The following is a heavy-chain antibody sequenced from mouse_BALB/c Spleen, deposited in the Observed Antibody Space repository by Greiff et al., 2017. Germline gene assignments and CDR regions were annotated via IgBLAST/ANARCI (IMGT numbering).Heavy chain of an antibody. J-gene: IGHJ4*01. CDR3: ARGDYEGSAYAMDY. CDR2: IDPANGNT. V-gene: IGHV14-3*02. Sequence: VQLKESGAELVKPGASVKLSCTASGFNIKDTYMHWVKQRPEQGLEWIGRIDPANGNTKYDPKFQGKATITADTSSNTAYLQLSSLTSEDTAVYYCARGDYEGSAYAMDYWGQGTSVTVSS. D-gene: IGHD2-4*01. CDR1: GFNIKDTY.